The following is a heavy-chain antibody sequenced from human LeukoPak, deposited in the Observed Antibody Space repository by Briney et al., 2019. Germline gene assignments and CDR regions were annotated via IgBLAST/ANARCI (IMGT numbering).Heavy chain of an antibody. CDR3: AREISAPGIQLWPTNYYYYYYMDV. CDR2: MNPNSGNT. D-gene: IGHD5-18*01. J-gene: IGHJ6*03. V-gene: IGHV1-8*02. CDR1: GYTFTGYY. Sequence: ASVKVSCKASGYTFTGYYMHWVRQAPGQGLEWMGWMNPNSGNTGYAQKFQGRVTMTRNTSISTAYMELSSLRAEDTAVYYCAREISAPGIQLWPTNYYYYYYMDVWGKGTTVTVSS.